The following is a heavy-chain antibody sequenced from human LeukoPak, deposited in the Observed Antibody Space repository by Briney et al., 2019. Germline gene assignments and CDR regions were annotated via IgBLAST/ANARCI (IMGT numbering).Heavy chain of an antibody. CDR2: IYHSGST. CDR1: GGSISSGGYS. D-gene: IGHD3-3*01. Sequence: SQTLSLTCAVSGGSISSGGYSWSWIRQPPGKGLEWIGYIYHSGSTYYNPSLKSRVTISVDRSKNQFSLKLSSVTAADTAVNCCASEYEDAFDIWGQGTMVTVSS. J-gene: IGHJ3*02. CDR3: ASEYEDAFDI. V-gene: IGHV4-30-2*01.